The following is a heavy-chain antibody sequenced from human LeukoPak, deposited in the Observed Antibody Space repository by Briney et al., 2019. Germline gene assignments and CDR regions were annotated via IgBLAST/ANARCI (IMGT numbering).Heavy chain of an antibody. CDR3: AKVFPGLVDYFDY. J-gene: IGHJ4*02. CDR2: IRYYGSNK. D-gene: IGHD3/OR15-3a*01. V-gene: IGHV3-30*02. CDR1: GFTFSSYG. Sequence: GGSLRLSCAASGFTFSSYGMHWVRQAPGKGLEWLAFIRYYGSNKYYADSVKGRFTISRDNSKNTLYLQMNSLRAEDTAVYYCAKVFPGLVDYFDYWGQGTLVTVSS.